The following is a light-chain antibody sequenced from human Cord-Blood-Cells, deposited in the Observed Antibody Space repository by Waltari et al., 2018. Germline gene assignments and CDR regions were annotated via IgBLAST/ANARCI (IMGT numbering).Light chain of an antibody. J-gene: IGKJ2*01. CDR3: QQYYSTPYT. CDR1: QRVLYSSNNQNY. CDR2: WAS. Sequence: DIVMTQSPDPLAVSLGARATIHCKSSQRVLYSSNNQNYLAWYQQKPGQPPKLLMYWASTRESGVPDRFSGSGSGTDFTLTISSLQAEDVAVYYCQQYYSTPYTFGQGTKLEIK. V-gene: IGKV4-1*01.